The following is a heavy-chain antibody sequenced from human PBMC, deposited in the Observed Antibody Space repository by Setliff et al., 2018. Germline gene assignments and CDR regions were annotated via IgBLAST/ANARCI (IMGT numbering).Heavy chain of an antibody. D-gene: IGHD3-3*01. Sequence: SVKVSCKASGYILKSYGISWVRQAPGQGLLWMGRIIPILETTNYAQNFQGRVSITADESTRTAYMELSSLTFEDTAAYYCARWNGSGYFYYWGQGTWVTVSS. CDR2: IIPILETT. CDR1: GYILKSYG. CDR3: ARWNGSGYFYY. J-gene: IGHJ4*02. V-gene: IGHV1-69*11.